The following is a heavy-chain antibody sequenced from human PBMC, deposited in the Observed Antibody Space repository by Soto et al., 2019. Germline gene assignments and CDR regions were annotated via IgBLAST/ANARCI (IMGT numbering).Heavy chain of an antibody. Sequence: GGSLRLSCAASGFTFSDYYMSWIRQAPGKGLEWVSYISSSGSTIYYADSVKGRFTISRDNAKNSLYLQMNSLRAEDTAVYYCARGRITMASSPHNYYYYYMDVWGKGTTVTVSS. CDR1: GFTFSDYY. CDR2: ISSSGSTI. J-gene: IGHJ6*03. CDR3: ARGRITMASSPHNYYYYYMDV. V-gene: IGHV3-11*01. D-gene: IGHD3-10*01.